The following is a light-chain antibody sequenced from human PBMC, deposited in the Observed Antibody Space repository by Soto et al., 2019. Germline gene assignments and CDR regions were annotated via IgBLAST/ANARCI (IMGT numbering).Light chain of an antibody. V-gene: IGLV1-40*01. CDR3: QSYDSSLSGWV. CDR1: SSNIGAGYD. J-gene: IGLJ3*02. Sequence: QSALTQPPSVSGAPGQRVTISCTGSSSNIGAGYDVHWYQQLPGTAPKLLIYGNSNRPSGVPDRFSGSKSGTSASLAITGLQAEDAADYYCQSYDSSLSGWVFGGGTQLTVL. CDR2: GNS.